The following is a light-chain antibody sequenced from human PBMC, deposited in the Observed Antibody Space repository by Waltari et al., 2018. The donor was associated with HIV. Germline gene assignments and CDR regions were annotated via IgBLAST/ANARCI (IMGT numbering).Light chain of an antibody. J-gene: IGKJ2*01. Sequence: DIQMTQSPSSLSTSVGDRVTITCQASQDINNFLNWYQQKPGKAPKLLIYGASSLKTGVPSRFSGRGSGTDFTFTINTLQPEDIGTYYCQQYGSLPYTFGQGTKLEIK. CDR3: QQYGSLPYT. CDR2: GAS. V-gene: IGKV1-33*01. CDR1: QDINNF.